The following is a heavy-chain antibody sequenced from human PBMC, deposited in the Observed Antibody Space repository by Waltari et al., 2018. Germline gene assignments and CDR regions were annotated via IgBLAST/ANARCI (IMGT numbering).Heavy chain of an antibody. CDR2: MNPNSGNT. CDR3: ARGVSFLVVRGGHDAFDI. J-gene: IGHJ3*02. Sequence: QVQLVQSGAEVKKPGASVKVSCKASGYTFTSYDINWVRQATGQGLEWMGWMNPNSGNTGYAQKFQGRVTMTRNTSISTAYMELSSLRSEDTAVYYCARGVSFLVVRGGHDAFDIWCQGTMVTVSS. D-gene: IGHD3-10*01. V-gene: IGHV1-8*02. CDR1: GYTFTSYD.